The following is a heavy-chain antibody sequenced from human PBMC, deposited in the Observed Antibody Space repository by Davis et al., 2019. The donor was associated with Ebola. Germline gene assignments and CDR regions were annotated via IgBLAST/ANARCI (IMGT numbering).Heavy chain of an antibody. Sequence: PGGSLRLSCAASGFTFKNAWMHWVRQAPAKGLEWIGRIKSKTDGETTDYASPVKGRFTISRDDSKNTLYLQMNSLRTEDTAVYYCTFYTSSGWHWGQGTLVTVSS. CDR1: GFTFKNAW. CDR3: TFYTSSGWH. CDR2: IKSKTDGETT. V-gene: IGHV3-15*01. D-gene: IGHD6-19*01. J-gene: IGHJ4*02.